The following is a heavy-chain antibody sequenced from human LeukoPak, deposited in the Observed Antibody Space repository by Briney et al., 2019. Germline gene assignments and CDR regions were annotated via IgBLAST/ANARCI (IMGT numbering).Heavy chain of an antibody. J-gene: IGHJ5*02. D-gene: IGHD3-22*01. CDR1: GGTFSSYA. CDR3: ARGLDYYDSSGYYPANWFDP. Sequence: SVKVSCKASGGTFSSYAISWVRQAPGQGLEWMGGIIPIFGTANYAQKFQGRVTITADESTSTAYKELSSLRSEDTAVYYCARGLDYYDSSGYYPANWFDPWGQGTLVTISS. V-gene: IGHV1-69*13. CDR2: IIPIFGTA.